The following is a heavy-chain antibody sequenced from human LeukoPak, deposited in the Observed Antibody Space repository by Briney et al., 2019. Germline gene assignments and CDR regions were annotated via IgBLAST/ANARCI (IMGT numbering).Heavy chain of an antibody. D-gene: IGHD6-13*01. V-gene: IGHV4-39*07. CDR1: GGSISSSSYY. J-gene: IGHJ5*02. Sequence: PSETLSLTCTVSGGSISSSSYYWGWIRQPPGKGLEWIGSIYYSGSTYYNPSLKSRVTISVDTSKNQFSLKLSSVTAADTAVYYCARPSGYSSSWSRSWWFDPWGQGTLVTVSS. CDR2: IYYSGST. CDR3: ARPSGYSSSWSRSWWFDP.